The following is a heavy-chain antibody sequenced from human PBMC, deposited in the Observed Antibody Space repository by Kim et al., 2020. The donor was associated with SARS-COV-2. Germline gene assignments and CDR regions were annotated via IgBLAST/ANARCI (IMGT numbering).Heavy chain of an antibody. D-gene: IGHD3-22*01. Sequence: GESLKISCKGSGYSFTSYWIGWVRQMPGKGLEWMGIIYPGDSDTRYSPSFQGQVTISADKSISTAYLQWSSLKASDTAMYYCARRDHYYDSSGYYAPLDYWGQGTLVTVSS. CDR2: IYPGDSDT. CDR1: GYSFTSYW. CDR3: ARRDHYYDSSGYYAPLDY. J-gene: IGHJ4*02. V-gene: IGHV5-51*01.